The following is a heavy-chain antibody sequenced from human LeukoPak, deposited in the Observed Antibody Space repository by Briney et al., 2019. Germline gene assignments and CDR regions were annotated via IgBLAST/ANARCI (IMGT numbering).Heavy chain of an antibody. J-gene: IGHJ4*02. D-gene: IGHD3-10*01. V-gene: IGHV3-21*01. CDR3: ARERFHGSGAPKYDY. Sequence: GGSLRLSCTVSGFTVSSNSMSWVRQAPGTGLEWVSSISISASHIYYADSVKGRFTISRDNAKNSLYLQMNSLRVEDTAVYYCARERFHGSGAPKYDYWGQGILVTVSS. CDR2: ISISASHI. CDR1: GFTVSSNS.